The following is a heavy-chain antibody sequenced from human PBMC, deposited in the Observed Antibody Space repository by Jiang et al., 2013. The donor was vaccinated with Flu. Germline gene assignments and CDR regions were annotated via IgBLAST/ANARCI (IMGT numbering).Heavy chain of an antibody. D-gene: IGHD3-3*01. J-gene: IGHJ5*02. Sequence: GSGLVKPSQTLSLTCSVSGGSISGDYFWTWIRQSPGKGLEWIGYISYDGTTSYSPSLESRVTISVDTSKSHVSLRLTSVTAADTAIYYCARRVLFGVLPITWGQGTLVTVSS. CDR2: ISYDGTT. CDR3: ARRVLFGVLPIT. V-gene: IGHV4-30-4*01. CDR1: GGSISGDYF.